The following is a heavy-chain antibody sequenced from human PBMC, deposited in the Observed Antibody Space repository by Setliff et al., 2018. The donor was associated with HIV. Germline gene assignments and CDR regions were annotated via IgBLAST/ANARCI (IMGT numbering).Heavy chain of an antibody. Sequence: PSETLSLTCAVYGGSLTNYYWSWFRQSPGKGLEWIGEVTDDGSANYNPSLKSRVTISLVTSKAQFSLKLSSVTAADTAVYYCARGGTAAAGYLDNWGQGTPVTVSS. J-gene: IGHJ4*02. D-gene: IGHD6-13*01. CDR1: GGSLTNYY. CDR2: VTDDGSA. V-gene: IGHV4-34*01. CDR3: ARGGTAAAGYLDN.